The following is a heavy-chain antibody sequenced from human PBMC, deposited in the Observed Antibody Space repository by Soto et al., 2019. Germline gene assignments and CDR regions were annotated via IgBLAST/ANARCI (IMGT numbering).Heavy chain of an antibody. CDR1: GYTFTSYA. D-gene: IGHD3-10*01. Sequence: ASVKVSCKASGYTFTSYAMHWVHQAPGQRLEWMGWINAGNGNTKYSQKFQGRVTITRDTSASTAYMELSSLRSEDTAVYYCARLRVLDSNSFDPWVQGTLVTVSS. CDR3: ARLRVLDSNSFDP. V-gene: IGHV1-3*01. J-gene: IGHJ5*02. CDR2: INAGNGNT.